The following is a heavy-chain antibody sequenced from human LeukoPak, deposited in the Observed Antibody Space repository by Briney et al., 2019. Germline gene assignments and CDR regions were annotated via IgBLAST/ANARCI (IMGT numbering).Heavy chain of an antibody. V-gene: IGHV3-23*01. CDR2: IRRRGDRT. D-gene: IGHD3-22*01. Sequence: GGSLRLLCAASGFPLKTCAILGVRQAPGRGLEWVSGIRRRGDRTFYPDSVKGRFTISRDNSNHTLFLQMSGLRPEDTAVYYCAKQKEFSSGHTFDYWGQGTLVTVSS. CDR1: GFPLKTCA. J-gene: IGHJ4*02. CDR3: AKQKEFSSGHTFDY.